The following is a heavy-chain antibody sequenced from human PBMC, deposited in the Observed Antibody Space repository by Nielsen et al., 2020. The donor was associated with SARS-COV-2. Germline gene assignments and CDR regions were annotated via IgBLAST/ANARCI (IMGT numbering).Heavy chain of an antibody. CDR1: GFTFNNYG. D-gene: IGHD3-16*01. V-gene: IGHV3-30*18. Sequence: GEFLKISYAASGFTFNNYGFYWVRQAPGKGLEWVASISYEGSKKYYADSLTGRFTVSRDTSKNTVYLQMNSLSVEDTAVYHCAKRRAVFMLTFGGEGAMDVWGQGTTVSVSS. CDR3: AKRRAVFMLTFGGEGAMDV. J-gene: IGHJ6*02. CDR2: ISYEGSKK.